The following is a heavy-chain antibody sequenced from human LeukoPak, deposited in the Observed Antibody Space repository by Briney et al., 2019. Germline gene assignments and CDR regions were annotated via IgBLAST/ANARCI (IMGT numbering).Heavy chain of an antibody. J-gene: IGHJ6*03. D-gene: IGHD2-8*01. CDR3: ARDPWSYYYMDV. V-gene: IGHV4-59*01. CDR1: GGSISSYY. CDR2: IYYSGST. Sequence: SETLSLTCTVSGGSISSYYWSWIRQPPGKGLEWIGYIYYSGSTNYNPSLKSRVTISVDTSKNQFSLKLSSVTAADTAVYYCARDPWSYYYMDVWGKGTTVTVS.